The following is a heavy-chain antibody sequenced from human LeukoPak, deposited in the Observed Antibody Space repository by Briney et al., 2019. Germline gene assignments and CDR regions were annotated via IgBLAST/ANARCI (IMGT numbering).Heavy chain of an antibody. V-gene: IGHV4-34*01. CDR3: ARGGDWFDP. CDR2: INHSGST. CDR1: GGTIGTYY. Sequence: PSETLSLTCTVSGGTIGTYYWSWIRQPPGKGLEWIGEINHSGSTNYNPSLKSRVTISVDTSKNQFSLKLSSVTAADTAVYYCARGGDWFDPWGQGTLVTVSS. J-gene: IGHJ5*02.